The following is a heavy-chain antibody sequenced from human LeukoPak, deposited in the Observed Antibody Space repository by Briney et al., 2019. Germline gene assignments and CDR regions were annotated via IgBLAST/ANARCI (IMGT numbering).Heavy chain of an antibody. J-gene: IGHJ4*02. CDR3: ARGSHPVTGTLGGYFDP. V-gene: IGHV4-38-2*02. CDR1: SYSINSNYY. Sequence: PSETLSLTCSVSSYSINSNYYWGWIRQSPGKGLAWIGSIYHTGSTYYNPSLKSRVTISLDASNKQFSLRLSSVTAADTAVYYCARGSHPVTGTLGGYFDPWGQGTLVTVSS. D-gene: IGHD6-19*01. CDR2: IYHTGST.